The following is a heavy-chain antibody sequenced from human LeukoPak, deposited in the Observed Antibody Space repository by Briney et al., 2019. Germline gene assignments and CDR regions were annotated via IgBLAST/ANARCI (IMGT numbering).Heavy chain of an antibody. CDR3: TKDGTDYSSFDY. CDR1: GFTFSSYA. D-gene: IGHD4-11*01. V-gene: IGHV3-23*01. Sequence: PGGSLRLSCAASGFTFSSYAMSWLRQAPEKGLEWVSGISSRGGSTYYADSVKGRFTISRDNSKNTLYLQMNSLRAEDTAVYYCTKDGTDYSSFDYWGQGTLVTVSS. CDR2: ISSRGGST. J-gene: IGHJ4*02.